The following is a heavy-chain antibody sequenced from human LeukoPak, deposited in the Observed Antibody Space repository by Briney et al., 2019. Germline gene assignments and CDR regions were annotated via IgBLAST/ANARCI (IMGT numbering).Heavy chain of an antibody. Sequence: KPSETLSLTCTVSGGSISSYYWSWIRQPPGKGLEWIGYIYYSGSTNYNPSPKSRVTISVDTSKNQFSLKLSSVTAADTAVYYCARGPERTTVTTSPFDYWGQGTLVTVSS. CDR3: ARGPERTTVTTSPFDY. D-gene: IGHD4-17*01. J-gene: IGHJ4*02. V-gene: IGHV4-59*01. CDR1: GGSISSYY. CDR2: IYYSGST.